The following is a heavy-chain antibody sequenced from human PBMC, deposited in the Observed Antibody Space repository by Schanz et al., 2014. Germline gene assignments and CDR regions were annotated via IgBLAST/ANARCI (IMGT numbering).Heavy chain of an antibody. Sequence: EVQLLESGGGLVQPGGSLRLSCVASGFTFFGSFAMSWVRQAPGKGLEWVSGMSGSGSTADYADSVKGRFTISRDNSRKTLYLQMNSLRADDTAVYYCAKDLYNYGIFDSWGQGTTVIVSS. CDR1: GFTFFGSFA. V-gene: IGHV3-23*01. D-gene: IGHD3-16*01. CDR2: MSGSGSTA. J-gene: IGHJ5*01. CDR3: AKDLYNYGIFDS.